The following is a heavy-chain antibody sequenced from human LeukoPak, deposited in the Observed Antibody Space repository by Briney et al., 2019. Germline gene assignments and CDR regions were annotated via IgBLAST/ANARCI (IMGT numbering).Heavy chain of an antibody. Sequence: SVKVSCKASGGTFSSYAINWVRQAPGQGLEWMGRIIPIFGTRNYAQKFQGRVTITRNTSISTAYMELSSLRSEDTAVYYCARGPYDFWSGYYTLEFDYWGQGTLVTVSS. CDR2: IIPIFGTR. D-gene: IGHD3-3*01. V-gene: IGHV1-69*05. CDR1: GGTFSSYA. CDR3: ARGPYDFWSGYYTLEFDY. J-gene: IGHJ4*02.